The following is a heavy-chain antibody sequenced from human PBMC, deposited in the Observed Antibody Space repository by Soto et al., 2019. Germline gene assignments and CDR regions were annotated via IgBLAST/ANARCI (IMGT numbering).Heavy chain of an antibody. J-gene: IGHJ6*03. CDR3: ARHNISYDFWSGYSEYRKYYYYYYMDV. V-gene: IGHV5-51*01. CDR1: GYSFTSYW. D-gene: IGHD3-3*01. CDR2: IYPGDSDT. Sequence: GESLKISCKGSGYSFTSYWIGWVRQMPGKGLEWMGIIYPGDSDTRYSPSFQGQVTISADKSISTAYLQWSSLKASDTAMYYCARHNISYDFWSGYSEYRKYYYYYYMDVWGKGTTVTVSS.